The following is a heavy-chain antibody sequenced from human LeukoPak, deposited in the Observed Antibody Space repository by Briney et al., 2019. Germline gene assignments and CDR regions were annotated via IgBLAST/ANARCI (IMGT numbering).Heavy chain of an antibody. Sequence: GGSLRLSCAASGFTFSSYSMNWVRQAPGKGLEWVSSISRSSSYIYYADSVKGRFTISRDNAKNSLYLQMNGLRADDTAVYYCARDERIVEAIYAFDIWGQGTMVTVSS. CDR2: ISRSSSYI. CDR3: ARDERIVEAIYAFDI. V-gene: IGHV3-21*01. J-gene: IGHJ3*02. D-gene: IGHD1-26*01. CDR1: GFTFSSYS.